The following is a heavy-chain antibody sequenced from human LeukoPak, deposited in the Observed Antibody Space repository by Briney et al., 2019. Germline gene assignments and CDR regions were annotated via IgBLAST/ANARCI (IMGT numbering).Heavy chain of an antibody. V-gene: IGHV3-30*02. Sequence: GGSLRLSCAASGFTFSSYGMHWVRQAPGKGLEWAAFIRYDGSNKYYADSVKGRLTISRDNSKNTLYLQMNSLRAEDTAVYYCAKKEAMIRGVPYYYDFWGQGTLVTVSS. D-gene: IGHD3-10*01. CDR2: IRYDGSNK. J-gene: IGHJ4*02. CDR1: GFTFSSYG. CDR3: AKKEAMIRGVPYYYDF.